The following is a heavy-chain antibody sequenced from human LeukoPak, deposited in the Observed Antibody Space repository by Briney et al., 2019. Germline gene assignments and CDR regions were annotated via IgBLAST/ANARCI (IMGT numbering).Heavy chain of an antibody. CDR3: ARDPVYGDYTYDY. CDR1: GFTSSDYY. Sequence: GGSLRLSCAAPGFTSSDYYMSWIRQAPGKGLEWVSYISSSGSTIYYADSVKGRFTISRDNAKNSLYLQMNSLRVEDTAVYYCARDPVYGDYTYDYWGQGTLVTVSS. J-gene: IGHJ4*02. V-gene: IGHV3-11*01. D-gene: IGHD4-17*01. CDR2: ISSSGSTI.